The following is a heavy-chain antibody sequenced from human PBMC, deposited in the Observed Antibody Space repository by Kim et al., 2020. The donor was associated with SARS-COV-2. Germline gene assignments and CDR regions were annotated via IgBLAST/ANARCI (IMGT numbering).Heavy chain of an antibody. CDR2: ISSESKNI. CDR3: ARDLNWNCDY. CDR1: GFTFSSYP. J-gene: IGHJ4*02. D-gene: IGHD3-3*01. V-gene: IGHV3-21*06. Sequence: PGGSLRLSCAASGFTFSSYPMNWVRQAPGKGLEWVSSISSESKNIFYADSVKGRFTISRDNAKNSLYLQMNSLRVEDTALYYCARDLNWNCDYWGQGTLVTVSS.